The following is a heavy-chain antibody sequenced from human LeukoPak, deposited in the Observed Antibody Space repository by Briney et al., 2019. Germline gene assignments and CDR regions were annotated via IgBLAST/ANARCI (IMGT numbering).Heavy chain of an antibody. CDR2: ICGNGDCT. J-gene: IGHJ4*02. V-gene: IGHV3-23*01. CDR3: AKGGIVVVLGD. CDR1: GFIFSGYA. D-gene: IGHD3-22*01. Sequence: GESLRLSCAASGFIFSGYAMSWVRQAPGKGLEWVSGICGNGDCTYYADSVKGRFTISRDNSKNTVYLQMNSLRAEDTAVYYCAKGGIVVVLGDWGQGTLVTVSS.